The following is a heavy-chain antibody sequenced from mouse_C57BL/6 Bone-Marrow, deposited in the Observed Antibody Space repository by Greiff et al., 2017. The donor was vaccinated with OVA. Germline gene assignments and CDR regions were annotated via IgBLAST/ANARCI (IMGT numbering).Heavy chain of an antibody. Sequence: VQLQQSGPELVKPGASVKISCKASGYTFTDYYINWVKQRPGQGLEWIGWIFPGSGSTYYNEKFKGKATLTVDKSSSTAYMLLSSLTSEDSAVYFCATPFITTAYGYFDAWGTGTTVTVSS. CDR2: IFPGSGST. D-gene: IGHD1-1*01. CDR1: GYTFTDYY. V-gene: IGHV1-75*01. J-gene: IGHJ1*03. CDR3: ATPFITTAYGYFDA.